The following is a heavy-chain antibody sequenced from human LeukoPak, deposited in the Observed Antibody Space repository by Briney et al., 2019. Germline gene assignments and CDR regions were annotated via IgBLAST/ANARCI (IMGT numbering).Heavy chain of an antibody. V-gene: IGHV4-34*01. Sequence: PSETLSLTCAVYVGSFSGSYSSWISHPPRKRLEWGGEINLGGRTNYNPALKSRVTISVDTSKNQFSLKLSSVTAADTAVYYCAREAMYYYGSGRAFNWFDPWGQGTLVTVSS. J-gene: IGHJ5*02. CDR1: VGSFSGSY. CDR3: AREAMYYYGSGRAFNWFDP. CDR2: INLGGRT. D-gene: IGHD3-10*01.